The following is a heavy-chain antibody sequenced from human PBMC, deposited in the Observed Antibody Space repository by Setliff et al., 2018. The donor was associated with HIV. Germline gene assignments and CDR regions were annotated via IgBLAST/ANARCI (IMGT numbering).Heavy chain of an antibody. CDR1: GGPLNSRNW. CDR3: ARGRMATVLIRNWIDP. Sequence: PSETLSLTCAVSGGPLNSRNWWSWVRQPPGKGLEWIGEVFHSGSANSNASLRSRVMISVDTSKNQFSLKLSSVTAADTAMYYCARGRMATVLIRNWIDPWGQGSLVTVSS. J-gene: IGHJ5*02. D-gene: IGHD4-4*01. CDR2: VFHSGSA. V-gene: IGHV4-4*02.